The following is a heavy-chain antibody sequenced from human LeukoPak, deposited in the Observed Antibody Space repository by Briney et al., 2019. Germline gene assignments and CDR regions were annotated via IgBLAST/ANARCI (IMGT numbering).Heavy chain of an antibody. Sequence: SETLSLTCAVYGGSVSGYYWNWIRQPPGKGLEWIGEINHSGSTNYNPSLKSRVTISGDTSKKWFSLKLTSVTAADTAVYYCARGVDSGSFYNVWGQGTLDTVSS. CDR2: INHSGST. D-gene: IGHD3-10*01. CDR1: GGSVSGYY. J-gene: IGHJ4*02. V-gene: IGHV4-34*01. CDR3: ARGVDSGSFYNV.